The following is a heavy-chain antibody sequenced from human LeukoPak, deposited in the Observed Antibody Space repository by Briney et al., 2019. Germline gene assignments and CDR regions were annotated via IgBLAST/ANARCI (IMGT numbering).Heavy chain of an antibody. D-gene: IGHD1-26*01. J-gene: IGHJ3*02. CDR1: GFSFSSYE. V-gene: IGHV3-48*03. CDR2: ISSSGTTI. Sequence: GGSLRLSCAASGFSFSSYEMKRVRQAPGKGLEWVSYISSSGTTIYYADSVKGRFTISRDNAKNSLYLQMNSLRAEDTAVYYCAGKSGRGGRAFDIWGQGTMVTVSS. CDR3: AGKSGRGGRAFDI.